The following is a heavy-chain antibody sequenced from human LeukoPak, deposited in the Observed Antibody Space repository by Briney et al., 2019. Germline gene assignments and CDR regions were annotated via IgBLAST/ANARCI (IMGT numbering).Heavy chain of an antibody. CDR3: ASRYCSSTSCLIDY. Sequence: GGSLRLSCAASGFTFSSYEMNWVRQAPGKGLEWVSYISISGTSIYYADSVKGRFTISRDNAKNSLYLQMNSLRADDTAVYYCASRYCSSTSCLIDYWGQGTLVTASS. D-gene: IGHD2-2*01. V-gene: IGHV3-48*03. CDR2: ISISGTSI. CDR1: GFTFSSYE. J-gene: IGHJ4*02.